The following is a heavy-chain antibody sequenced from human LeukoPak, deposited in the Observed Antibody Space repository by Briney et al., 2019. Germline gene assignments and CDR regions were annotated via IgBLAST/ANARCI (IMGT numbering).Heavy chain of an antibody. CDR2: INHSGST. D-gene: IGHD3-22*01. Sequence: ETLSLTCAVYGGSFSGYYWSWIRQPPGKGLEWIGEINHSGSTNYNPSLKSRVSISVDTSKNQFSLKLSSVTAADTAVYYCARGPPRYYYDSSGYHGEYYFDYWGQGTLVTVSS. CDR1: GGSFSGYY. V-gene: IGHV4-34*01. CDR3: ARGPPRYYYDSSGYHGEYYFDY. J-gene: IGHJ4*02.